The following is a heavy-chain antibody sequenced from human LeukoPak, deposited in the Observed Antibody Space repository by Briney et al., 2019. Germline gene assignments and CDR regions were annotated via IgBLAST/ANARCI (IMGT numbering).Heavy chain of an antibody. CDR2: ISAYNGNT. Sequence: GASVKVSCKASGYTFTSYGISWVRQAPGQGLEWMGWISAYNGNTDYAQKFQGRVTMTTDTSTSTAYMELRSLRSDDTAVYYCARGATLLWFGEPPDYWGQGTLVTVSS. CDR3: ARGATLLWFGEPPDY. J-gene: IGHJ4*02. CDR1: GYTFTSYG. D-gene: IGHD3-10*01. V-gene: IGHV1-18*01.